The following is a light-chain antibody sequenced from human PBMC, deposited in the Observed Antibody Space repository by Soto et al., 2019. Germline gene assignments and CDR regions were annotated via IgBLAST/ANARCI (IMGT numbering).Light chain of an antibody. Sequence: DIQRTQSPSTLSASVGDRVTITFRASQSISSWLAWYQQKPGKAPKLLIYKASTLKSGVPSRFSGSGSGTEFTLTISSLQPDDFATYYCQHYNSYSEAFGQGTKVDIK. CDR1: QSISSW. J-gene: IGKJ1*01. V-gene: IGKV1-5*03. CDR3: QHYNSYSEA. CDR2: KAS.